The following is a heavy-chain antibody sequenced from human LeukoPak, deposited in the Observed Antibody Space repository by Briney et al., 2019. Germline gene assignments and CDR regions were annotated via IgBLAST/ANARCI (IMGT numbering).Heavy chain of an antibody. D-gene: IGHD6-19*01. CDR1: GFPFSVYE. CDR2: IASSGTTR. J-gene: IGHJ4*02. Sequence: PGGSLRLSCAVSGFPFSVYEMNWVRQAQGKGLEWVSNIASSGTTRYYADSVKGRFSISRDNAENSLYLQMNSLRVEDTGIYYCALLAVASDFDYWGQGALVTVSS. V-gene: IGHV3-48*03. CDR3: ALLAVASDFDY.